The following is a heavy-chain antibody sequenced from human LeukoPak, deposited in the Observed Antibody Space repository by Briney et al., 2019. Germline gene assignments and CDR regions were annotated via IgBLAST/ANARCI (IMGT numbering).Heavy chain of an antibody. J-gene: IGHJ3*02. CDR1: GGSISSTSYY. D-gene: IGHD3-3*01. V-gene: IGHV4-39*01. CDR2: IYYSGTT. CDR3: ERHARREALRHSAFDI. Sequence: SETLSLTCTVSGGSISSTSYYWSWIRRPPGKGLEWIGSIYYSGTTYYNPSLMSRFTMSVDTSKNQFSLKLSSVTAADTAVYYCERHARREALRHSAFDIWGQGTMVTVSS.